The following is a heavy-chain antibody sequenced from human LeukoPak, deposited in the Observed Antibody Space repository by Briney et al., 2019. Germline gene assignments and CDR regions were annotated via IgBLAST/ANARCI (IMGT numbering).Heavy chain of an antibody. Sequence: GGSLRLSCAASGFTFSSYGMHWVRQGPGKGLEWVAFIWYDGSNKEYADSVKGRFTISRDNSKNTLYLQMNSLRAEDTAVYYCAKGRSGSYYKGFDPWGQGTLVTVSS. CDR2: IWYDGSNK. CDR1: GFTFSSYG. J-gene: IGHJ5*02. V-gene: IGHV3-30*02. CDR3: AKGRSGSYYKGFDP. D-gene: IGHD3-10*01.